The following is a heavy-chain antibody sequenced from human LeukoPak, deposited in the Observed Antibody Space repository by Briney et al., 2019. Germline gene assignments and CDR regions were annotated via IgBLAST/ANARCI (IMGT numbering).Heavy chain of an antibody. CDR2: INPNSGDT. Sequence: ASVKVSCKASGYTFTGYYMHWVRQAPGQGLEWMGWINPNSGDTNYAQKFQGRVTMTRDTSISTAYMELSRLRPDDTAVYYCAREMYYDFWRGSDYWGQGTLVTVSS. CDR3: AREMYYDFWRGSDY. D-gene: IGHD3-3*01. CDR1: GYTFTGYY. J-gene: IGHJ4*02. V-gene: IGHV1-2*02.